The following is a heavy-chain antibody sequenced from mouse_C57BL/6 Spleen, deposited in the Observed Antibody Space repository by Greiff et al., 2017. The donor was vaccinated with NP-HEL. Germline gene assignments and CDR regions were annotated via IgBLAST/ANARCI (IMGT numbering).Heavy chain of an antibody. CDR3: ARLDYYGSSYDAWFAY. J-gene: IGHJ3*01. CDR2: ISSGSSTI. CDR1: GFTFSDYG. D-gene: IGHD1-1*01. V-gene: IGHV5-17*01. Sequence: EVKLVESGGGLVKPGGSLKLSCAASGFTFSDYGMHWVRQAPEKGLEWVAYISSGSSTIYYADTVKGRFTISRDNAKNTLFLQMTSLRSEDTAMYYCARLDYYGSSYDAWFAYWGQGTLVTVSA.